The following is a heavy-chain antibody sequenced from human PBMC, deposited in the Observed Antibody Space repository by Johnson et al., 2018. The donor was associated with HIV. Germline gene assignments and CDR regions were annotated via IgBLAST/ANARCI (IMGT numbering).Heavy chain of an antibody. J-gene: IGHJ3*02. CDR1: GFTFSSYA. CDR2: ISYDGNNK. D-gene: IGHD1-26*01. CDR3: AKDTVSGSYYDAFDI. Sequence: QVQLVESGGGVVQPGRSLRLSCAASGFTFSSYAMHWVRQAPGKGLEWVALISYDGNNKSSADSVKGRFSVSRDNSKNTLYLQMNSLRAEDTAVYYCAKDTVSGSYYDAFDIWGQGTMVTVSS. V-gene: IGHV3-30*04.